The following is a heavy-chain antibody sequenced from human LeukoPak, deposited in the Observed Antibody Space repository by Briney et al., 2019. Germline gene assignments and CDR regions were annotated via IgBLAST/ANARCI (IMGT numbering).Heavy chain of an antibody. V-gene: IGHV3-30-3*01. D-gene: IGHD2-21*01. CDR1: GFTFSSYA. CDR2: ISYDGSNK. CDR3: ARVGDAPYYYYMDV. Sequence: GGSLRLSCAASGFTFSSYAMHWVRQAPGKGLEWVAVISYDGSNKYYADSVKGRFTISRDNSQNTLYLQMNSLTAEDTAVYYCARVGDAPYYYYMDVWGKGTTVTVSS. J-gene: IGHJ6*03.